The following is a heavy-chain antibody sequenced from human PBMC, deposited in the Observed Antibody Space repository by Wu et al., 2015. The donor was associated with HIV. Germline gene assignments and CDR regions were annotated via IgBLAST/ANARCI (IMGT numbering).Heavy chain of an antibody. D-gene: IGHD1-1*01. CDR3: ARNYNWNDGYYYYYMDV. Sequence: QVQLVQSGAEVKKPGSSVKVSCKASGGTFSSYAISWVRQAPGQGLEWMGGIIPIFGTANYAQKFQGRVTITADESTSTAYMELSSLRSEDTAVYYCARNYNWNDGYYYYYMDVVGTKGPRSPSP. J-gene: IGHJ6*03. CDR1: GGTFSSYA. CDR2: IIPIFGTA. V-gene: IGHV1-69*12.